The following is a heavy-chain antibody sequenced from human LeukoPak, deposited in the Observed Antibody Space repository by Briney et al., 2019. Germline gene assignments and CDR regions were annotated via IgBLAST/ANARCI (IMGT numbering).Heavy chain of an antibody. CDR2: ISSNGGST. CDR1: GFTFSSYA. CDR3: ARVFNPGVAFDI. J-gene: IGHJ3*02. D-gene: IGHD7-27*01. V-gene: IGHV3-64*01. Sequence: GGSLRLSCAASGFTFSSYAMHWVRQAPGKGLEYVSAISSNGGSTYYANSVKGRFTISGDNSKNTLYLQMGSLRAEDMAVYYCARVFNPGVAFDIWGQGTMVTVSS.